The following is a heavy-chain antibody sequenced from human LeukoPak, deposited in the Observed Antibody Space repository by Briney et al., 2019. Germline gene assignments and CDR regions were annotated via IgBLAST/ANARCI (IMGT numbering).Heavy chain of an antibody. CDR2: ISNSGNP. Sequence: SETLFLTCTVSSASVSSYYWSWVRQPPGGGLEWIGYISNSGNPSYNPSFKSRVTFSADTSKNHLSLKLNSVTPADTAVYFCARGGAGPLRDWGQGTLVTVSS. CDR1: SASVSSYY. CDR3: ARGGAGPLRD. J-gene: IGHJ4*02. V-gene: IGHV4-59*02. D-gene: IGHD3-16*01.